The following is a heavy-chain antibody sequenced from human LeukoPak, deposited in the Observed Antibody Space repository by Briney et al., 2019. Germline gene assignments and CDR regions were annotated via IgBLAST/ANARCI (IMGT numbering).Heavy chain of an antibody. Sequence: ASVKVSCKASGYTFTGYYMHWVRQAPGQGLEWMGWINPNSGGTNYAQKFQGRVTMTRDTSINTAYMELTRLTSDDTAVYHCAREGYDSNGYHYYYCGMDVWGQGTTVTVSS. CDR1: GYTFTGYY. CDR2: INPNSGGT. J-gene: IGHJ6*02. CDR3: AREGYDSNGYHYYYCGMDV. V-gene: IGHV1-2*02. D-gene: IGHD3-22*01.